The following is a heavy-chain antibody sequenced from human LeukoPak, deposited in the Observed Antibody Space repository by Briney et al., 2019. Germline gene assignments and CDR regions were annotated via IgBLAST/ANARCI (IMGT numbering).Heavy chain of an antibody. V-gene: IGHV1-2*02. CDR1: GYTFTGFY. CDR3: ARHPITMVRGATPAALDY. D-gene: IGHD3-10*01. CDR2: INPNSGGT. Sequence: ASVKVSCKASGYTFTGFYMHWVRQAPGQGLEWMGWINPNSGGTTYSQKFQGRVTMTRDTSISTAYLQWSSLKASDTAMYYCARHPITMVRGATPAALDYWGQGTLVTVSS. J-gene: IGHJ4*02.